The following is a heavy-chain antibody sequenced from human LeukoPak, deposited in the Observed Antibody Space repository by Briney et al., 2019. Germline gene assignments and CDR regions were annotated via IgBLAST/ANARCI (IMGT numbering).Heavy chain of an antibody. CDR1: GYTFSGTGWY. J-gene: IGHJ4*02. CDR3: ARDGPAQMVDFDY. Sequence: ASVNVSCKASGYTFSGTGWYLYWLRQAPGQGLECMGWIYPYTGATHYAQKFQGRVAMTSDTSISTAYMELSRLRPDDTAVYYCARDGPAQMVDFDYWGQGTLVTVSS. D-gene: IGHD3-10*01. CDR2: IYPYTGAT. V-gene: IGHV1-2*02.